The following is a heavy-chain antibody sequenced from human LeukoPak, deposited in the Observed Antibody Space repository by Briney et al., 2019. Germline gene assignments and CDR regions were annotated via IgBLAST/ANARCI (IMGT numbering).Heavy chain of an antibody. CDR3: AKDPGDY. Sequence: HSGGSLRLSCAASGFTFNSYAMSWVRQAPGKGLEWVSGISDSGAGKYYADSVKGHFTISRDNSKNTLYLQLSSLRVEDTAIYCCAKDPGDYWGQGTLVTVSS. V-gene: IGHV3-23*01. J-gene: IGHJ4*02. CDR2: ISDSGAGK. CDR1: GFTFNSYA.